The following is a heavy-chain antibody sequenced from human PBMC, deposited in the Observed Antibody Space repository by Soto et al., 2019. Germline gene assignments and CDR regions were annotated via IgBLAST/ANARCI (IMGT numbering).Heavy chain of an antibody. J-gene: IGHJ4*02. CDR1: GYTFTSYW. V-gene: IGHV1-46*03. CDR3: ARTLSDSVVSY. Sequence: QVQLVQSGAEVEKPGASVKVSCKASGYTFTSYWIHWVRQAPGQGLEWMGRINPSGDTTTYAHKFQGRVTMTRDTSATTVYMELSSLRSEDTAVYYCARTLSDSVVSYWGQGTLVTVSS. D-gene: IGHD3-10*01. CDR2: INPSGDTT.